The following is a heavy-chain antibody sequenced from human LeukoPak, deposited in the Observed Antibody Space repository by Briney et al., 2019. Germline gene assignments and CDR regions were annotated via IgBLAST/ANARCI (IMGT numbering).Heavy chain of an antibody. Sequence: VSVKVSCKASGYTFTRYDINWVRQATGQGLEWMGWMNPNSGNTGYAQKFQGRVTMTRNTSISTAYMELSSLRSEDTAVYYCARGPTYYYGSGSLNDYWGQGTLVTVSS. V-gene: IGHV1-8*01. CDR2: MNPNSGNT. CDR1: GYTFTRYD. CDR3: ARGPTYYYGSGSLNDY. J-gene: IGHJ4*02. D-gene: IGHD3-10*01.